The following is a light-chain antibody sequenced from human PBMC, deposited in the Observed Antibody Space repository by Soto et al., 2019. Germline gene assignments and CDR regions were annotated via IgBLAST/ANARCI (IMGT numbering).Light chain of an antibody. CDR3: QQYGSLPRT. CDR2: GAS. V-gene: IGKV3-20*01. Sequence: EIVLTQSPGTLSWSPGERATLSWRASQSVRRSYLAWFQQKTGQAPRLLIYGASSRATGIPERFSGSGYGTDLTLTISRLEPEDFAVYYCQQYGSLPRTFGQGTKVDIK. J-gene: IGKJ1*01. CDR1: QSVRRSY.